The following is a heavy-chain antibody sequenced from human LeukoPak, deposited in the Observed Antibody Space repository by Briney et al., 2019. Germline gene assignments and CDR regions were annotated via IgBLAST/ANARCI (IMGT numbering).Heavy chain of an antibody. CDR3: ARDGCTGGSCYSDNGLHWFDP. V-gene: IGHV3-74*01. J-gene: IGHJ5*02. CDR2: IDTYGSRL. Sequence: GGSLRLSCTASGFTLSSHWMHWVRQVPGKGLLWISHIDTYGSRLRYADSVKGRFTISRDYAKNTLYLQMDSLRVEDTAVYYCARDGCTGGSCYSDNGLHWFDPWGQGTLVTVSS. CDR1: GFTLSSHW. D-gene: IGHD2-15*01.